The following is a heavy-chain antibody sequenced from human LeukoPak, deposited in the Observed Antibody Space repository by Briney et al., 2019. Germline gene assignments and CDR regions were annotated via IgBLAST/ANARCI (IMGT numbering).Heavy chain of an antibody. CDR2: ISGSGGST. CDR3: AKDSSSGWPHYFDY. D-gene: IGHD6-19*01. CDR1: GFTFSSYG. Sequence: GGTLRLSCAASGFTFSSYGMSWVRQAPGKGLEGVSAISGSGGSTYYADSGKGRFTISRDNSKTTLYLQMNSLRAEATAVYYCAKDSSSGWPHYFDYWGQGTLVTVSS. V-gene: IGHV3-23*01. J-gene: IGHJ4*02.